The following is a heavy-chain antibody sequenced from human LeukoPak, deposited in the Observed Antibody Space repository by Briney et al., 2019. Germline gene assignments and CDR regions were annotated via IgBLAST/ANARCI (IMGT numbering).Heavy chain of an antibody. V-gene: IGHV5-10-1*01. CDR2: IDPSDSYT. CDR3: ARVDSSGYDY. Sequence: GESLKISCKGSGYTFTNYWISWVRQMPGKGLEWMGRIDPSDSYTNYSPSFQGHVTISTDKSISTAYLQWSSLKASDTAMYYCARVDSSGYDYWGQGTLVTVSS. J-gene: IGHJ4*02. D-gene: IGHD3-22*01. CDR1: GYTFTNYW.